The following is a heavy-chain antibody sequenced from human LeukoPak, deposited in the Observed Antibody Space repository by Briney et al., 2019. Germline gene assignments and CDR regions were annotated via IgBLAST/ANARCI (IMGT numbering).Heavy chain of an antibody. D-gene: IGHD5-24*01. J-gene: IGHJ4*02. CDR3: TRVGYIDEGIDY. V-gene: IGHV3-7*04. CDR1: GFPFSSYG. CDR2: IKQDGSKK. Sequence: GGSLRLSCVASGFPFSSYGMTWVRQAPGKGLEWVADIKQDGSKKSYVDSVKGRFTISRDNAKNSLYLQMNSLRAEDTAIYYCTRVGYIDEGIDYWGQGTLVTVSS.